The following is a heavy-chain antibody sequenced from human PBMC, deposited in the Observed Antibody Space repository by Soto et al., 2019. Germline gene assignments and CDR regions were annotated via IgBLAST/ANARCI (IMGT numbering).Heavy chain of an antibody. CDR2: MYPGDSDT. D-gene: IGHD3-22*01. Sequence: GESLKISCKGSGYSFSSYWISWVRQMPGKGLEWLGIMYPGDSDTSYSPSFQGQVTISADKPISTAYLQWSSLKASDTAMYYCSTPGGRDSSCRDPIDYWGRGTQVTVSS. CDR3: STPGGRDSSCRDPIDY. CDR1: GYSFSSYW. J-gene: IGHJ4*03. V-gene: IGHV5-51*01.